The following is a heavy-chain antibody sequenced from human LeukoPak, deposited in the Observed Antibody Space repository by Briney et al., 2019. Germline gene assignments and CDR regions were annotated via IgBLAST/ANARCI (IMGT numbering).Heavy chain of an antibody. CDR1: GGSLSSSNYY. CDR2: IYYSGST. D-gene: IGHD6-19*01. CDR3: ARHGARGSGCLFGY. J-gene: IGHJ4*02. V-gene: IGHV4-39*01. Sequence: SETLSLTCTVSGGSLSSSNYYWGWIRQPPGKGLEWIGNIYYSGSTYYNPSLKSRLTISVDTSKNQFSLKLSSVTAADTAVYYCARHGARGSGCLFGYWGQGTLVTVSS.